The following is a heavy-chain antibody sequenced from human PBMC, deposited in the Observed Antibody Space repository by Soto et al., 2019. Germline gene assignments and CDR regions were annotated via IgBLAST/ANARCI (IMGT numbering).Heavy chain of an antibody. J-gene: IGHJ4*02. D-gene: IGHD3-22*01. CDR3: ARGTYYYDSSGYYFLDY. Sequence: SQTLSHTCAISGDSVSSNSAAWNWIRQSPSRGLEWLGRTYYRSKWYNDYAVSVKSRITINPDTSKNQFSLKLSSVTAADTAVYYCARGTYYYDSSGYYFLDYWGQGTLVTVSS. CDR2: TYYRSKWYN. V-gene: IGHV6-1*01. CDR1: GDSVSSNSAA.